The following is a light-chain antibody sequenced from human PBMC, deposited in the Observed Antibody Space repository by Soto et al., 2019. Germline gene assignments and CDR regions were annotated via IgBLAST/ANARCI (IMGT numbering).Light chain of an antibody. Sequence: QSVLTQPASVSGSPGQSITISCTGTSSDVGGYNYVSWYQQHPGKAPKLMICDVSDRPSGISNHFSGSKSGNTSSLTFSGLQAEDEADYYCSSYTTSSTYVFGTGTRSPS. CDR1: SSDVGGYNY. V-gene: IGLV2-14*01. J-gene: IGLJ1*01. CDR2: DVS. CDR3: SSYTTSSTYV.